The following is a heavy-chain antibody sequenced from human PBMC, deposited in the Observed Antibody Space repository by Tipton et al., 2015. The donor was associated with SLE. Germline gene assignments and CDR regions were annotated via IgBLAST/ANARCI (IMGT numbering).Heavy chain of an antibody. CDR3: ARARRGWDAFDI. D-gene: IGHD3-10*01. V-gene: IGHV3-21*01. J-gene: IGHJ3*02. Sequence: GSLRLSCAASGFTFSSYSMNWVRQAPGKGLEWVSSISSSSSYIYYADSVKGRFTISRDNAKNSLYLQMNSLRAEDTAVYYCARARRGWDAFDIWGQGTMVTVSS. CDR2: ISSSSSYI. CDR1: GFTFSSYS.